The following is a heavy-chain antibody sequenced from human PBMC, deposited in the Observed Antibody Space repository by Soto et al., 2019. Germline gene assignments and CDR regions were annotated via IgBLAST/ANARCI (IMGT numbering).Heavy chain of an antibody. V-gene: IGHV1-69*01. D-gene: IGHD6-13*01. CDR3: ARDYWAGSGSSLSHYYYGMDV. J-gene: IGHJ6*02. CDR1: GGTFSSYA. Sequence: QVQLVQSGAEVKKPGSSVKVSCKASGGTFSSYAISWVRQAPGQGLEWMGGIIPIFGTANYAQKFQGRVTITADESTSTAYMELSSLRSEDTAVYYCARDYWAGSGSSLSHYYYGMDVWGQGTTVTVSS. CDR2: IIPIFGTA.